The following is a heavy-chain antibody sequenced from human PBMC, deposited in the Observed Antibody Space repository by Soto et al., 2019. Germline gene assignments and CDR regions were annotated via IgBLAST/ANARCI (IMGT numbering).Heavy chain of an antibody. J-gene: IGHJ4*02. CDR1: GFTFSGSW. D-gene: IGHD3-10*01. CDR3: ARGIFGSGTANDY. Sequence: EVQLVESGGGLVQPGGSLRLSCAASGFTFSGSWMHWVRQAPGKGLVWVSGINGDGSGTSYADFVKGRFTISRDDAKNTLFLQMTGLRAEDTAVYYCARGIFGSGTANDYWGQGTLVTVSS. V-gene: IGHV3-74*01. CDR2: INGDGSGT.